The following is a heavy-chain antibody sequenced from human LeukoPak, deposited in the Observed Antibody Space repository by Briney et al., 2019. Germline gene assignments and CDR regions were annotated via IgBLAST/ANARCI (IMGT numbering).Heavy chain of an antibody. Sequence: SVKVSCKASGGTFSSYAISWVRQAPGQGLEWMGMIIPILGIANYARKFQGRVTITADKSTSTAYMELSSLRSEDTAVYYCARDPNDFWSGYYTGFDPWGQGTLVTVSS. D-gene: IGHD3-3*01. V-gene: IGHV1-69*04. CDR2: IIPILGIA. CDR1: GGTFSSYA. CDR3: ARDPNDFWSGYYTGFDP. J-gene: IGHJ5*02.